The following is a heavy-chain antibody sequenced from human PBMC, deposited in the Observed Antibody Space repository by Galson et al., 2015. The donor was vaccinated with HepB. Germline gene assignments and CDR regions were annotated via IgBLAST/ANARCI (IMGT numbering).Heavy chain of an antibody. J-gene: IGHJ5*02. Sequence: ETLSLTCTVSGGSVSNYYWSWIRQPPGKGLEWIGYIYYSGRINHNPSLKSRVSISVDTSKNQFSLKLSSVTAADTAVYYCARGIGYCSSISCAMRFDPWGQGTLVTVSS. CDR1: GGSVSNYY. V-gene: IGHV4-59*08. D-gene: IGHD2-2*01. CDR2: IYYSGRI. CDR3: ARGIGYCSSISCAMRFDP.